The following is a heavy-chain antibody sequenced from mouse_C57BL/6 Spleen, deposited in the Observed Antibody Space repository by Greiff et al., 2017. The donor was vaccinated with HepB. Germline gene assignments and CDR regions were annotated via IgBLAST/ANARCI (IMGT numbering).Heavy chain of an antibody. J-gene: IGHJ4*01. CDR1: GFSLTSYG. D-gene: IGHD2-1*01. CDR2: IWSDGST. CDR3: ARHGGNLGAMDY. V-gene: IGHV2-6-1*01. Sequence: VKVIESGPGLVAPSQSLSITCTVSGFSLTSYGVHWVRQPPGKGLEWLVVIWSDGSTTYNSALKSRLSISKDNSKSQVFLKMNSLQTDDTAMYYCARHGGNLGAMDYWGQGTSVTVSS.